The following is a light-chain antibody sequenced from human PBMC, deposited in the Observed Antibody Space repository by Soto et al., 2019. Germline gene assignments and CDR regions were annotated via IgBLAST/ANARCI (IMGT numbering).Light chain of an antibody. J-gene: IGKJ5*01. CDR3: QQRSNWTRVT. Sequence: EIVLTQSPATLSLSPGERATLSCRASQSVSSYLAWYHQKTGQAPSLLIYDASNRATGITARFSGSGSGTDFTLTLSSLEPEDFAVDYCQQRSNWTRVTFGQGTRLEIK. CDR1: QSVSSY. V-gene: IGKV3-11*01. CDR2: DAS.